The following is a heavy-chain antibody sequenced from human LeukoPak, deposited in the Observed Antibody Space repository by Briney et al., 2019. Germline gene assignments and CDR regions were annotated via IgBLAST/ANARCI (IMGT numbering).Heavy chain of an antibody. CDR3: ARAYCSGGSCYGGFDY. CDR1: GFTFSSYS. V-gene: IGHV3-21*01. CDR2: ISSSSSYI. J-gene: IGHJ4*02. Sequence: GGSLRLSCAASGFTFSSYSMNWVRQAPGKGLEWVSSISSSSSYIYYADSVKGRFTISRDNAKNSLYLQMNSLRAEDTAGYYCARAYCSGGSCYGGFDYWGQGTLVTVSS. D-gene: IGHD2-15*01.